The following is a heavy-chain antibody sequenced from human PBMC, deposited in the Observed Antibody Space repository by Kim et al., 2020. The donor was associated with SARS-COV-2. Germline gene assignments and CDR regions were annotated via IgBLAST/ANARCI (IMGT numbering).Heavy chain of an antibody. CDR2: ISGSGGST. Sequence: GGSLRLSCAASGFTFSSYAMSWVRQAPGKGLEWVSAISGSGGSTYYADSVKGRFTISRDNSKNTLYLQMNSLRAEDTAVYYCAKEPLGYCSSTSCYTSGYFDYWGQGTLVTVSS. J-gene: IGHJ4*02. D-gene: IGHD2-2*02. CDR1: GFTFSSYA. CDR3: AKEPLGYCSSTSCYTSGYFDY. V-gene: IGHV3-23*01.